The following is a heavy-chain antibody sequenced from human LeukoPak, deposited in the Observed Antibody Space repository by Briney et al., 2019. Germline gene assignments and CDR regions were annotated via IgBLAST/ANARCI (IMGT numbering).Heavy chain of an antibody. J-gene: IGHJ4*02. CDR2: MIPIFGTA. CDR1: GYTHTELY. CDR3: ARGPHYYDSSGHY. D-gene: IGHD3-22*01. Sequence: ASVRVSCKVSGYTHTELYMDSVRQAPGKGLDWMGGMIPIFGTANYAQKFQGRVTITADESTSTAYMELSSLRSEDTAVYYCARGPHYYDSSGHYWGQGTLVTVSS. V-gene: IGHV1-69*13.